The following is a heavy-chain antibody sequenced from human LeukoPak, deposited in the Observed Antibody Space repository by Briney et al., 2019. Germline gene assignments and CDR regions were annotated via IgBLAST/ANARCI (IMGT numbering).Heavy chain of an antibody. D-gene: IGHD6-13*01. J-gene: IGHJ4*02. V-gene: IGHV3-66*01. CDR1: GFTVSSNY. CDR3: ARDVGSSWSGYYFEY. Sequence: GGSLRLSCAASGFTVSSNYMRWVRQARGKGLEWGSVIYSGGSTYYADSVEGRFTISRDNCKSTLYLQMNSLRDEDTAVYYCARDVGSSWSGYYFEYWGQGTLVTVSS. CDR2: IYSGGST.